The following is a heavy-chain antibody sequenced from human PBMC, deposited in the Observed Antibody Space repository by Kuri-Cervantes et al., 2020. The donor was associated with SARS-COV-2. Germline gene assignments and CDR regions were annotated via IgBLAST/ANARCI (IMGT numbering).Heavy chain of an antibody. J-gene: IGHJ1*01. CDR3: ARGGLELQPGYFRH. CDR2: IYYSGSA. D-gene: IGHD1-7*01. CDR1: GGSVSRGSYY. Sequence: SATLSLTCTVSGGSVSRGSYYWSWIRQPPGEGLEWIGYIYYSGSANYNPSLKSRVTISVDTAKNHFSLKLNSVTAADTAVYYCARGGLELQPGYFRHWGQGTLVTVSS. V-gene: IGHV4-61*01.